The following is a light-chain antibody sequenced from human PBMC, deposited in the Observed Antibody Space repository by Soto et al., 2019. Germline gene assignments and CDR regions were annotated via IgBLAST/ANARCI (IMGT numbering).Light chain of an antibody. J-gene: IGKJ4*01. Sequence: DIQLTQSPSFLSASVGDRVTITCRASQGISSYLAWYQQKPGKAPKFLLFATSTLQSGVPSRFRGSGSGTAFTLTISSLQPEDFATYYCQQFNSYTRTFGGGTKVEIK. CDR2: ATS. CDR1: QGISSY. CDR3: QQFNSYTRT. V-gene: IGKV1-9*01.